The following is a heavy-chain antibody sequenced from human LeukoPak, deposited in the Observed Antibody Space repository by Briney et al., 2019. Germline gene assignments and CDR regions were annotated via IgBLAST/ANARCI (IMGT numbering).Heavy chain of an antibody. D-gene: IGHD5-18*01. CDR2: IYHSGST. CDR1: GGSISSGGYY. CDR3: ARLGYSYSLYYFDY. J-gene: IGHJ4*02. V-gene: IGHV4-30-2*01. Sequence: SQTLSLTCTVSGGSISSGGYYWRWIRQPPGKGLEWIGYIYHSGSTYYNPSLKSRVTISVDRSKNQFSLKLSSVTAADTAVYYCARLGYSYSLYYFDYWGQGTLVTVSS.